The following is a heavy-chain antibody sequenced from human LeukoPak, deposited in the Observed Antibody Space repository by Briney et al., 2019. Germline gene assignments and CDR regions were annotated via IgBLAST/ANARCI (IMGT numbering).Heavy chain of an antibody. CDR1: GGSISSSSYY. Sequence: SEALSLTCTVSGGSISSSSYYWSWIRQPPGKGLEWIGYIYYTGSTNYNPSLKSRVTISVDTSKNQLSLKLSSVTAADTAVYYCGASFDYWGQGTLVTVSS. J-gene: IGHJ4*02. V-gene: IGHV4-61*05. CDR2: IYYTGST. CDR3: GASFDY.